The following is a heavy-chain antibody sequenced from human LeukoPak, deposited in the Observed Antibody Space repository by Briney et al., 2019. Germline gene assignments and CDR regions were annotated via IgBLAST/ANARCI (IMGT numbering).Heavy chain of an antibody. CDR2: ISSSSSYI. Sequence: GGSLRLSCAASGFTFSSYNMNWVRQAPGTWLEWVSYISSSSSYIYYADSVKGRFTISRDNAKNSLYLQMNSLRAEDTAVYYCARVIVFRGYMDVWGKGTTVTVSS. D-gene: IGHD1-26*01. CDR3: ARVIVFRGYMDV. V-gene: IGHV3-21*01. CDR1: GFTFSSYN. J-gene: IGHJ6*03.